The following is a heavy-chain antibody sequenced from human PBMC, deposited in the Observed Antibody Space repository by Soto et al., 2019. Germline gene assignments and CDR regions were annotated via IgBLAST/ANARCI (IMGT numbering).Heavy chain of an antibody. Sequence: ASVKVSCKASGYTFTSYYMHWVRQAPGQGLEWMGIINPSGGSTSYAQKFQGRVTMTGDTSTSTVYMELSSLRSEDTAVYYCARDLPYDFWSGYYYHYYYGMDVWGQGTTVTVSS. CDR1: GYTFTSYY. J-gene: IGHJ6*02. CDR2: INPSGGST. V-gene: IGHV1-46*01. D-gene: IGHD3-3*01. CDR3: ARDLPYDFWSGYYYHYYYGMDV.